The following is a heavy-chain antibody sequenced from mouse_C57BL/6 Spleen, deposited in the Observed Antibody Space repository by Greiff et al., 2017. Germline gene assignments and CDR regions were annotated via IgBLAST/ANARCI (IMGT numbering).Heavy chain of an antibody. Sequence: QVQLQQPGAELVMPGASVKLSCKASGYTFTSYWMHWVKQRPGQGLEWIGEIDPSDSYTNYNQKFKGKSTLTVDKSSSTAYMQLSSLTSEDSAVYYCARWGGNSYFDYWGQGTTLTVSS. CDR3: ARWGGNSYFDY. CDR1: GYTFTSYW. CDR2: IDPSDSYT. J-gene: IGHJ2*01. V-gene: IGHV1-69*01. D-gene: IGHD2-1*01.